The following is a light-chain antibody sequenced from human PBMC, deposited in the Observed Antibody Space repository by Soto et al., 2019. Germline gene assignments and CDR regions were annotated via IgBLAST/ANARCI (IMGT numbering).Light chain of an antibody. V-gene: IGKV1-5*03. CDR3: PGHSTYPRT. J-gene: IGKJ1*01. CDR1: QSISSW. CDR2: RAS. Sequence: IQITQSRCSLSEYVGDRVTITCRASQSISSWLAWYQQKPGSLPRLLIYRASNLESGVPSRFSGSGSGTEFTLTISSLQPEDFAPYYCPGHSTYPRTSGQG.